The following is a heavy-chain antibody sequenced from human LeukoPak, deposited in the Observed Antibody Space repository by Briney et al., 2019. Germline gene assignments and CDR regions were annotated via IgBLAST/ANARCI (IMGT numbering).Heavy chain of an antibody. CDR3: ARDRASGSYYRYFDY. V-gene: IGHV4-34*01. D-gene: IGHD1-26*01. Sequence: SETLSLTCAVYGGSFSGYYWSWIRQPPGKGLEWIGEINHSGSTNYNPSLKSRVTISVDTSKNQFSLKLSSVTAADTAVYYCARDRASGSYYRYFDYWGQGTLVTVSS. CDR2: INHSGST. J-gene: IGHJ4*02. CDR1: GGSFSGYY.